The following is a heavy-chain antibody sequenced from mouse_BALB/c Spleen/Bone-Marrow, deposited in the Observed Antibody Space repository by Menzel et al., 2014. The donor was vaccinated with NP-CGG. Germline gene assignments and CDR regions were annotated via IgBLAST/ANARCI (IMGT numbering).Heavy chain of an antibody. Sequence: QVHLQQPGAELVRPGTSVKVSCKASGYAFTNYLIDWVKQRPGQGLEWIGVNNPGSGGTNYNEKFKGKATLTADKSSSTVYMQLSSLTSDDSAVYFCARSIYDGYSEAMDYWGQGTSVTVSS. D-gene: IGHD2-3*01. CDR2: NNPGSGGT. V-gene: IGHV1-54*03. J-gene: IGHJ4*01. CDR1: GYAFTNYL. CDR3: ARSIYDGYSEAMDY.